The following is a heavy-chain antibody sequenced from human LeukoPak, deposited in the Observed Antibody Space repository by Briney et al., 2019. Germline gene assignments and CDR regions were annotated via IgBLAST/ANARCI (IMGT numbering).Heavy chain of an antibody. J-gene: IGHJ4*02. CDR3: ARGPPNWGYDY. CDR1: GGSFSGYY. V-gene: IGHV4-34*01. D-gene: IGHD7-27*01. Sequence: SETLSLTCAVYGGSFSGYYWSWIRQPPGKGLEWIGEINHSGSTNYNPSLKSRVTISVDTSKNQFSLKLSSVTAEDTAVYYCARGPPNWGYDYWGQGTLVTVSS. CDR2: INHSGST.